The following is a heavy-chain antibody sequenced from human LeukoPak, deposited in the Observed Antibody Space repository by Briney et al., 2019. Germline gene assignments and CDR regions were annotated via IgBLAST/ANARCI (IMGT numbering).Heavy chain of an antibody. CDR1: GFTFSSYA. V-gene: IGHV3-23*01. D-gene: IGHD3-22*01. Sequence: GGSLRLSCAASGFTFSSYAMSWVRQAPGKGLEWVSAISGSGGSTYYADSVKGRFTISRDNSKNTLYQQMNSLRAEDTAVYYCAKVRGSGYANYYYYGMDVWGQGTTVTVSS. J-gene: IGHJ6*02. CDR2: ISGSGGST. CDR3: AKVRGSGYANYYYYGMDV.